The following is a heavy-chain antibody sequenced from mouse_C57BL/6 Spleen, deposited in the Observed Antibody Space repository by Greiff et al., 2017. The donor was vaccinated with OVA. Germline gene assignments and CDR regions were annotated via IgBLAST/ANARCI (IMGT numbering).Heavy chain of an antibody. CDR1: GFTFSSYT. V-gene: IGHV5-9*01. Sequence: EVMLVESGGGLVKPGGSLKLSCAASGFTFSSYTMSWVRQTPEKRLEWVATISGGGGNTYYPDSVKGRFTISRDNAKNTLYLQMSSLRSEDTALYYCARHVRGYDYWGQGTTLTVSS. J-gene: IGHJ2*01. CDR2: ISGGGGNT. D-gene: IGHD3-1*01. CDR3: ARHVRGYDY.